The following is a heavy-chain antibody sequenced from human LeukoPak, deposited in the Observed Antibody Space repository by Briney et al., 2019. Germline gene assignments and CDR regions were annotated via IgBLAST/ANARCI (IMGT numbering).Heavy chain of an antibody. Sequence: PVASVKVSCKASGYTFTGYYMHWVRQAPGQGLEWMGWINPNSGGTNYAQKFQGRVTMTRDTSISTAYMELRSLRSDDTAVYYCARDSSQTQQWLVDYYYYYGMDVWGQGTTVTVSS. J-gene: IGHJ6*02. CDR3: ARDSSQTQQWLVDYYYYYGMDV. CDR2: INPNSGGT. V-gene: IGHV1-2*02. D-gene: IGHD6-19*01. CDR1: GYTFTGYY.